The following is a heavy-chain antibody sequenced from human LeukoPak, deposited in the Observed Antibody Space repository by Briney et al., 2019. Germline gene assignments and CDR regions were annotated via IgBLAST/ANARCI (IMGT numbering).Heavy chain of an antibody. V-gene: IGHV3-7*01. CDR2: IKQDGSQE. CDR3: ARGVPYDSWSGPHYSDY. Sequence: GGSPRLSCSASGFTFLSYAMHWVRQAPGKGLEWVAHIKQDGSQEYYVDSVKGRFTISRDSAKNSLYLQMNSLRAEDTAVYYCARGVPYDSWSGPHYSDYWGQGTLVTVSS. J-gene: IGHJ4*02. CDR1: GFTFLSYA. D-gene: IGHD3-3*01.